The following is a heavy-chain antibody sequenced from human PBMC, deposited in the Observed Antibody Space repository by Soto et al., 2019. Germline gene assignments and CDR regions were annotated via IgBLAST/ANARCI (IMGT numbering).Heavy chain of an antibody. CDR3: ASGATVTTESRVVWFDP. Sequence: QVQLQQWGAGLLKPSETLSLTCAVYGGSFSGYYWSWIRQPPGKGLEWIGEINHSGNTNYNPSLKSRVTISLDTSKNQFSLKLSSVTAADTAVYYCASGATVTTESRVVWFDPWGQGTLVTVSS. D-gene: IGHD4-4*01. V-gene: IGHV4-34*01. J-gene: IGHJ5*02. CDR2: INHSGNT. CDR1: GGSFSGYY.